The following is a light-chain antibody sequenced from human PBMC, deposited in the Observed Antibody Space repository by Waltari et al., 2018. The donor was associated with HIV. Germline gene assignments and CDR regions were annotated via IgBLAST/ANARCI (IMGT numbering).Light chain of an antibody. Sequence: QSALPQPRSVSGSPGQSVTISCTGTSRDVGGYNYVSWYQQHPGKAPKLMIYDVSKRPSGVPDRFSGSKSGNTASLTISGLQAEDEADYYCCSYAGSYTVFGGGTKLTVL. CDR2: DVS. V-gene: IGLV2-11*01. J-gene: IGLJ2*01. CDR1: SRDVGGYNY. CDR3: CSYAGSYTV.